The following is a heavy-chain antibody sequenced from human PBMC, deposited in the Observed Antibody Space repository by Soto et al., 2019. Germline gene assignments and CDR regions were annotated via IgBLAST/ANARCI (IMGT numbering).Heavy chain of an antibody. Sequence: PSETLSLTGTVSGGSISSSNYYWGWIRQPPGKGLEWIGSIYYIGSTYSNPSLKSRVIISVDTSKNQFSLRLSSVTAADTAVYFCARDYDILTGYYRPDAFDIWRQGTMVTVSS. CDR1: GGSISSSNYY. CDR2: IYYIGST. D-gene: IGHD3-9*01. CDR3: ARDYDILTGYYRPDAFDI. V-gene: IGHV4-39*02. J-gene: IGHJ3*02.